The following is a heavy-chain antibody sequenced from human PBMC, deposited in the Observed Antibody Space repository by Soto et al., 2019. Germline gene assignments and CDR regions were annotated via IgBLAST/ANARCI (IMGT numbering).Heavy chain of an antibody. V-gene: IGHV3-48*02. D-gene: IGHD1-1*01. CDR2: INRDNII. CDR1: GFIFSSYS. J-gene: IGHJ6*02. Sequence: EVQLVESGGGLVQPGGSLRISCAASGFIFSSYSFNWVRQAPGKGLEWISYINRDNIIYYADSMKGRFTISRDNAKNSLYLQMNSLKDEDTAVYYCARDSGGAYGMDVWGQGTTVIVSS. CDR3: ARDSGGAYGMDV.